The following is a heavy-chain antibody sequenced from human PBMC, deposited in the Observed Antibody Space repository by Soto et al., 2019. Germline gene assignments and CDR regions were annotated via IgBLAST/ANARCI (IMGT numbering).Heavy chain of an antibody. Sequence: SETLSLTCTVSGGSISSGDYYWSWIRQPPGKGLEWIGYIYYSGSTYYNPSLQSRVTISVDTSKNQFSLKLSSVTAADTAVYYCAREDSGYDFDYWGQGTLVTVSS. CDR1: GGSISSGDYY. CDR2: IYYSGST. D-gene: IGHD5-12*01. V-gene: IGHV4-30-4*01. J-gene: IGHJ4*02. CDR3: AREDSGYDFDY.